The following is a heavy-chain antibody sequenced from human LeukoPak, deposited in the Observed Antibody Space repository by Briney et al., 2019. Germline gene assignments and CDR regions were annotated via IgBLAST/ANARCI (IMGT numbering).Heavy chain of an antibody. V-gene: IGHV3-21*01. J-gene: IGHJ3*02. Sequence: TGGSLRLSCAASGFTFSSYSMNWVRQAPGKGLEWVSSISSSSSYIYYADSVKGRFTISRDNAKNSLYLQMNSLRAEDTAVYYCARDGIVVVPAAIRDAFDIWGQGTMVTVSS. CDR3: ARDGIVVVPAAIRDAFDI. CDR2: ISSSSSYI. D-gene: IGHD2-2*02. CDR1: GFTFSSYS.